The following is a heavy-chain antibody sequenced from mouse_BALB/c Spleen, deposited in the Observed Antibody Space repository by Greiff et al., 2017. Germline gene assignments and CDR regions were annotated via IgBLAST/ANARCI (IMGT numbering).Heavy chain of an antibody. CDR3: ARVGSEAY. J-gene: IGHJ3*01. D-gene: IGHD1-1*01. V-gene: IGHV1-54*01. CDR1: GYAFTNYL. Sequence: VQLQQSGAELVRPGTSVKVSCKASGYAFTNYLIEWVKQRPGQGLEWIGVINPGSGGTNYNEKFKGKATLTADKSSSTAYMQLSSLTSDDSAVYFWARVGSEAYWGQGTLVTVAA. CDR2: INPGSGGT.